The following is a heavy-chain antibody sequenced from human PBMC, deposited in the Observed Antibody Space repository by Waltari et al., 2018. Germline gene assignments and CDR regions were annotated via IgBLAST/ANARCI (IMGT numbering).Heavy chain of an antibody. D-gene: IGHD4-17*01. J-gene: IGHJ6*01. CDR1: GFTFRSYG. CDR3: AKVVQRNYGDYVHYYGMDV. CDR2: IRYDGSSK. Sequence: QVQLVASGGGVVQPGGSLRLSCAASGFTFRSYGMHWVRQAPGKGLEWVAFIRYDGSSKYYADSVKGRFTISRDNSKNTLYLQMNSLRAEDTAVYYCAKVVQRNYGDYVHYYGMDVWGQGP. V-gene: IGHV3-30*02.